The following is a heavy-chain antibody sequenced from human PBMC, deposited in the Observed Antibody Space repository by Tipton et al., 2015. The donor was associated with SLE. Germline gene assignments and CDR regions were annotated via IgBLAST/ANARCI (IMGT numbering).Heavy chain of an antibody. J-gene: IGHJ6*02. CDR2: ISGGGGST. D-gene: IGHD3-3*01. V-gene: IGHV3-23*01. CDR3: ARGDSGYDFWSGYYKDYYGMDV. CDR1: GFTFRTYA. Sequence: SLRLSCAASGFTFRTYAMAWVRQSPGKGLEWVSLISGGGGSTHYADSVRGRFTISRDNSKKTLSLQLNTLRADDTAVYYCARGDSGYDFWSGYYKDYYGMDVWGQGTTVTVSS.